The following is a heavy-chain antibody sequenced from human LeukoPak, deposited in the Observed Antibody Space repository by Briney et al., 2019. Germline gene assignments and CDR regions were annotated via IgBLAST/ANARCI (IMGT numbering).Heavy chain of an antibody. D-gene: IGHD6-13*01. CDR1: GFTFSDYY. Sequence: GGSLRLSCAASGFTFSDYYMSWIRQAPGKGLEWVSYISSSSSYIYYADSVKGRFTISRDNAKNSLYLQMNSLRAEDTAVYYCARYIAAAGLDYWGQGTLVTVSS. J-gene: IGHJ4*02. V-gene: IGHV3-11*06. CDR2: ISSSSSYI. CDR3: ARYIAAAGLDY.